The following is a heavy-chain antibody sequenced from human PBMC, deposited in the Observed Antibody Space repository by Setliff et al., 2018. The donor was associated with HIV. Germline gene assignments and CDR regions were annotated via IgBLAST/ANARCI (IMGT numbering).Heavy chain of an antibody. CDR1: GDTDFY. D-gene: IGHD5-18*01. CDR3: AREWSYGAFDTFDV. V-gene: IGHV4-4*09. CDR2: IHARGKA. Sequence: PSETLSLTCTVSGDTDFYWSWIRQSPGKGLEWIGYIHARGKANYNPSLKSRVTISLDTSKMQFSLRLTSVTAADTAVYYCAREWSYGAFDTFDVWGQGTMVTVSS. J-gene: IGHJ3*01.